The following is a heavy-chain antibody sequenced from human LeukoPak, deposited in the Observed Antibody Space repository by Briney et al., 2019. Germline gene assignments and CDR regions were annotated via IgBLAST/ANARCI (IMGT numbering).Heavy chain of an antibody. D-gene: IGHD3-22*01. J-gene: IGHJ5*02. V-gene: IGHV3-30*03. CDR1: GFTFRNYG. CDR2: IASDGSHG. Sequence: PGTSLRLSCAASGFTFRNYGMHWVRQAPGKGLEGVAIIASDGSHGYYADSVKGRFTFSRDNSRNTVYLQMNSLRPEDTAVYYCARDLDTSGYFSFFDPWGQGALVTVSS. CDR3: ARDLDTSGYFSFFDP.